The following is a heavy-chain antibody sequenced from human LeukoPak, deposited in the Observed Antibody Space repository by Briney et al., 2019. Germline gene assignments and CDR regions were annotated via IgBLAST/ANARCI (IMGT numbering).Heavy chain of an antibody. CDR3: ARVFSPSLTVFIIRGALDI. V-gene: IGHV3-21*01. D-gene: IGHD3-3*01. CDR2: VSTGSNYI. Sequence: GGSLRLSCTASGFTFSSDSLNWVRQAPGKGLEWVSSVSTGSNYIYYADSVKGRVTISRDNDKNSLSLQMTSLTLEPTAVYYCARVFSPSLTVFIIRGALDIWGQGTMVTVSS. J-gene: IGHJ3*02. CDR1: GFTFSSDS.